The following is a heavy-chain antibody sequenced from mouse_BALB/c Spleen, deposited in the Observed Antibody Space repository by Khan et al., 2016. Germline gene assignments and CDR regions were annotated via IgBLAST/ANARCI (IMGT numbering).Heavy chain of an antibody. CDR2: IKSKTNNYAT. CDR3: VGYDYDY. Sequence: EVQLVESGGGLVQPKGSLKLSCAASGFTFNTYAMNWVRQAPGKGLEWVARIKSKTNNYATYYAVSVKDRFTISRDDSQGMLYLQMNNLKTEDTAMYYCVGYDYDYWGQGTSVTVSS. D-gene: IGHD2-4*01. CDR1: GFTFNTYA. J-gene: IGHJ4*01. V-gene: IGHV10-1*02.